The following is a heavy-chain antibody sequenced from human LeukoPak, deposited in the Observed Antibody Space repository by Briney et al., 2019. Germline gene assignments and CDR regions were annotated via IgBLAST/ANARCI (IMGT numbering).Heavy chain of an antibody. Sequence: ASVKVSCKASGGTFISYAISWVRQAPGQGLEWMGGIIPIFGTANYAQKFQGRVTITTDESTSTAYMELSSLTSEDTAVYYCAREGVAGLNYFDYWGQGTLVTVSS. CDR2: IIPIFGTA. D-gene: IGHD3-10*01. CDR1: GGTFISYA. V-gene: IGHV1-69*05. J-gene: IGHJ4*02. CDR3: AREGVAGLNYFDY.